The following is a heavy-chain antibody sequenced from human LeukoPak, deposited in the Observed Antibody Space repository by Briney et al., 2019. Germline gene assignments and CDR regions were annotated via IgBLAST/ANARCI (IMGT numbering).Heavy chain of an antibody. V-gene: IGHV4-61*02. CDR1: GGSISSGSYY. J-gene: IGHJ4*02. Sequence: SETLSLTCTVSGGSISSGSYYWSWIRQPAGKGLEWIGRMYTSGSTNYNPSLKSRVTISVDTSKNQFSLKLSSVTATDTAVYYCASGGLRFLEWLSGYFDYWGQGTLVTVSS. CDR3: ASGGLRFLEWLSGYFDY. CDR2: MYTSGST. D-gene: IGHD3-3*01.